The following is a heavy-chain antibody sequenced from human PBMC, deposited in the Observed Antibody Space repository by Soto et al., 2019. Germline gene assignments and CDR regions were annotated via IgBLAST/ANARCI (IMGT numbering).Heavy chain of an antibody. CDR3: ARRQWLRIFDC. CDR1: GNSISAYS. CDR2: MDYSGST. J-gene: IGHJ4*02. V-gene: IGHV4-59*04. D-gene: IGHD5-12*01. Sequence: SETLSLTCTFSGNSISAYSRSWVRQPPGKGLEWIGVMDYSGSTYHNPSLKSRVTISVDTSKHQFSLKLSSLTAADTAVYYCARRQWLRIFDCWGQGILVTVX.